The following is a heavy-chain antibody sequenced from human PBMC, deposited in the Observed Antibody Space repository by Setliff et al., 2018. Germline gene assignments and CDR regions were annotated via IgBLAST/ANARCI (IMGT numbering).Heavy chain of an antibody. D-gene: IGHD1-26*01. CDR2: FDPEDGET. Sequence: ASVKVSCKVSGYTLTELSRHWVRQAPGKGLEWMGGFDPEDGETIYAQKFQGRVTMTEVTSTDTAYMELSSLRSEDTAVYYCATGRGSYEGLDYWGQGTLVTVSS. CDR3: ATGRGSYEGLDY. CDR1: GYTLTELS. J-gene: IGHJ4*02. V-gene: IGHV1-24*01.